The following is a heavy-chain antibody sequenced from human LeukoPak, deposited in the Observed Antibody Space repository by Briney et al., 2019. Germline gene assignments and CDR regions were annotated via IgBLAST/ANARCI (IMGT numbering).Heavy chain of an antibody. V-gene: IGHV3-7*04. CDR3: TRVGYIDEGIDY. Sequence: GGSLRLSCVASGFPFSSYWMTWVRQAPGKGLEWVANIKQDGSNKSYVDSVKGRFTISRDNAKNSLYLQMNSLRAEDTAIYYCTRVGYIDEGIDYWGQGTLVTVSS. D-gene: IGHD5-24*01. J-gene: IGHJ4*02. CDR1: GFPFSSYW. CDR2: IKQDGSNK.